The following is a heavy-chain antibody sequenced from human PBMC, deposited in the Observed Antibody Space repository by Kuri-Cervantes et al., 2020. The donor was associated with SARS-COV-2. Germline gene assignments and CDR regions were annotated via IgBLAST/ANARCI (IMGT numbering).Heavy chain of an antibody. CDR2: MNPNSGNT. CDR3: ASLGRGRLLWFTN. CDR1: GYTFTSYY. V-gene: IGHV1-8*02. J-gene: IGHJ4*02. D-gene: IGHD3-10*01. Sequence: ASVKVSCKASGYTFTSYYMHWVRQAPGQGLEWLGWMNPNSGNTGYAQKFQGRVTMTRNTSISTAYMELSSLRSEDTAVYYCASLGRGRLLWFTNWGQGTLVTVSS.